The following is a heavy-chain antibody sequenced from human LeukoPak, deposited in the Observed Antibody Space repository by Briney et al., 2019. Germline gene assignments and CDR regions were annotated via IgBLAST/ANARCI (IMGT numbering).Heavy chain of an antibody. V-gene: IGHV3-30*02. J-gene: IGHJ4*02. CDR3: AKDHAYYGDYGGSGHY. Sequence: PGGSLRLSCAPSVFTFSIYGMHWVPEAPGKGLEWVAFIRYDGSNKYYADSVKGRFTISRDNSKNTLYLQMNSLRAEDTAVYYCAKDHAYYGDYGGSGHYWGQGTLVTVSS. CDR2: IRYDGSNK. D-gene: IGHD4-17*01. CDR1: VFTFSIYG.